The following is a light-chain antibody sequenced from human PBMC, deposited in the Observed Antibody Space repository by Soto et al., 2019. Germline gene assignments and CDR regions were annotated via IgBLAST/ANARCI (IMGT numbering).Light chain of an antibody. CDR1: QSVSSNY. CDR3: QQHSHWPPWT. Sequence: DIVLTQSPGTRSLSPGERATLSCSASQSVSSNYLAWYQQKPGQAPRLLIYGASTRATGIPARFSGSGSGTDFTLTISSLEPEDFAVYYCQQHSHWPPWTFGQGTKVDIK. J-gene: IGKJ1*01. V-gene: IGKV3D-20*02. CDR2: GAS.